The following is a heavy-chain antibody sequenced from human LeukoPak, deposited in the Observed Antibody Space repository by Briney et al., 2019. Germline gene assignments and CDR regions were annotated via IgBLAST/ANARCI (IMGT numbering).Heavy chain of an antibody. Sequence: SVKVSCKASGGTFSSYAISWVRQARGQGLEWMGGIIPIFGTANYAQKFQGRVTITADESTSTAYMELSSLRSEDTAVYYCAGGPHYYDNSGYPDAFDIWGQGTMVTVSS. CDR3: AGGPHYYDNSGYPDAFDI. J-gene: IGHJ3*02. CDR1: GGTFSSYA. D-gene: IGHD3-22*01. CDR2: IIPIFGTA. V-gene: IGHV1-69*01.